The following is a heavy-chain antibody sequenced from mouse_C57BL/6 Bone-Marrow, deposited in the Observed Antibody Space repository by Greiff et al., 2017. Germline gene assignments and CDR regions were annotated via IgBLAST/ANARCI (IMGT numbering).Heavy chain of an antibody. CDR3: ARDDYADWYFDV. V-gene: IGHV1-58*01. D-gene: IGHD2-4*01. Sequence: DVKLVESGAELVRPGSSVKMSCKTSGYTFTSYGINWVKQRPGQGLEWIGYIYLGNGNTEYNEKFKGKATLTSDTSSSTAYMQLSSLTSEDSAIYFGARDDYADWYFDVWGTGTTVTVSS. J-gene: IGHJ1*03. CDR2: IYLGNGNT. CDR1: GYTFTSYG.